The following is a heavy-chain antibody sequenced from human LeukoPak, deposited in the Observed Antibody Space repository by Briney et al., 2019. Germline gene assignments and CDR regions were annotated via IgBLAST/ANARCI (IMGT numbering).Heavy chain of an antibody. CDR1: GYTFTSYY. CDR3: ASRKLGNDY. CDR2: IIPIFGTA. D-gene: IGHD7-27*01. Sequence: SVKVSCKASGYTFTSYYMHWVRQAPGQGLEWMGGIIPIFGTANYAQKFQGRVTITADESTSTAYMELSSLRSEDTAVYYCASRKLGNDYWGQGTLVTVSS. V-gene: IGHV1-69*13. J-gene: IGHJ4*01.